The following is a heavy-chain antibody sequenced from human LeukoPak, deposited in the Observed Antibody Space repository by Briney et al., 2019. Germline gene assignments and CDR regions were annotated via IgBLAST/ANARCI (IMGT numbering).Heavy chain of an antibody. V-gene: IGHV3-43D*03. CDR3: AKARGMATTTGRDAFDI. CDR1: GFTLDDYA. D-gene: IGHD5-24*01. CDR2: ISCDGGST. J-gene: IGHJ3*02. Sequence: PGGSLRLSCAASGFTLDDYAMHWVRDAPGKGVEWVSLISCDGGSTYYADSVKGRFTISRDNSKNSLYLQMNSLRAEDTALYYCAKARGMATTTGRDAFDIWGQGTMVTVSS.